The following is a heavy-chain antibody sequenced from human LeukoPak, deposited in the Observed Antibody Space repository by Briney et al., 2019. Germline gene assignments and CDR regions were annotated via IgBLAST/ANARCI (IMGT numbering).Heavy chain of an antibody. V-gene: IGHV3-21*01. CDR1: GFTFSTYY. Sequence: GGSLRLSCVASGFTFSTYYMNWVRQAPGRGLEWVSSISTSSSYIYYADSLKGRFTLSRENAKNSLFLQMNSLRVEDPALYYCARETSYYGSGFHRGVPDALDIWGQGTMVTVSS. J-gene: IGHJ3*02. CDR3: ARETSYYGSGFHRGVPDALDI. CDR2: ISTSSSYI. D-gene: IGHD3-10*01.